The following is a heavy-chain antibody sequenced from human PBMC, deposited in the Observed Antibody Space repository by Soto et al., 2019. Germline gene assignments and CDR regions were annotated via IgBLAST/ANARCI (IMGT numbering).Heavy chain of an antibody. CDR1: GFTFSSYA. CDR2: ISGSGGST. J-gene: IGHJ6*02. CDR3: AKDSARGDYGDYGSGDYYYGMDV. V-gene: IGHV3-23*01. Sequence: GGSLRLSCAASGFTFSSYAMSWVRQAPGKGLEWVSAISGSGGSTYYADSVKGRFTISRDNSKNTLYLQMNSLRAEDTAVYYCAKDSARGDYGDYGSGDYYYGMDVWGQGTTVTVSS. D-gene: IGHD4-17*01.